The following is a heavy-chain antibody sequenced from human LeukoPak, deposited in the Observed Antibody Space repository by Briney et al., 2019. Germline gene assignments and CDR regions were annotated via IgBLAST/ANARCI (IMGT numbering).Heavy chain of an antibody. CDR2: ISGYNGNT. CDR1: GYTFTTYG. J-gene: IGHJ5*02. D-gene: IGHD3-16*01. Sequence: ASVKVSFEASGYTFTTYGIGWVRQAPGQGLEWMGWISGYNGNTNYAQKFQGRVTMTTDTSTSTAYMELRSLRSDDTAVYYCARTSHESVLYWSDPWGQGTLVNVSS. CDR3: ARTSHESVLYWSDP. V-gene: IGHV1-18*01.